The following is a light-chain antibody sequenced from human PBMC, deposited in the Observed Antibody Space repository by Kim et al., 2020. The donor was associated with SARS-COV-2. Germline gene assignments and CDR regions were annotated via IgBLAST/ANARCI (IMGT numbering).Light chain of an antibody. CDR3: QQSSTVPLT. V-gene: IGKV6-21*01. J-gene: IGKJ4*01. CDR2: YAS. CDR1: QNIGIN. Sequence: EIVLTQSPDFQSVTPKERVTITCRASQNIGINLHWYQQKPDQSPKLLIKYASQSFSGVPSRFSGSGSGTDFTFTIDSLEAEDAATYYCQQSSTVPLTFGGGTKVDIK.